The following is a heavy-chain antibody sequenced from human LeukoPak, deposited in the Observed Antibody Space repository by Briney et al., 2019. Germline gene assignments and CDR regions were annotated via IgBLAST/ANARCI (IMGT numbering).Heavy chain of an antibody. CDR3: GRDLATLQPLGYYYGLDV. D-gene: IGHD2-15*01. CDR2: ISSDGTNK. J-gene: IGHJ6*02. V-gene: IGHV3-30-3*01. Sequence: QSGGSLRLSCVASGFTFRTYAMHWVRQAPGKGLEWIIVISSDGTNKYYADSVKGRFTVYRDNSKNTLYLQMNLLIDKDTAVYYCGRDLATLQPLGYYYGLDVWGQGTTVTVSS. CDR1: GFTFRTYA.